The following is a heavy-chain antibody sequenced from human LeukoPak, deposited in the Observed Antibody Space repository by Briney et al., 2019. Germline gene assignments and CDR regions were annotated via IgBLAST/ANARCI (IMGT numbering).Heavy chain of an antibody. V-gene: IGHV4-39*01. J-gene: IGHJ3*02. Sequence: SETLSLTCTVSGGSISSSSYYWGWIRQPPGKGLEWIGSIYYSGSTYYNPSLKSRVTISVDTSKNQFSLKLSSVTAADTAVCYCARQSPAQDAFDIWGQGTMVTVSS. CDR3: ARQSPAQDAFDI. CDR2: IYYSGST. CDR1: GGSISSSSYY.